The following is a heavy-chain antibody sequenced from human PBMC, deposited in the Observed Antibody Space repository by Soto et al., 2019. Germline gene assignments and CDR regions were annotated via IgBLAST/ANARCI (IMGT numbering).Heavy chain of an antibody. CDR2: IIPIFGTA. V-gene: IGHV1-69*13. D-gene: IGHD2-21*02. J-gene: IGHJ3*02. Sequence: SVKVSCKASGGTFSSYAISWVRQAPGQGLEWMGGIIPIFGTANYAQKFQGRVTITADESTSTAYMELSSLRSEDTAVYYCARDWRLAYCGGDCYSEDAFDIWGQGTMVTVSS. CDR3: ARDWRLAYCGGDCYSEDAFDI. CDR1: GGTFSSYA.